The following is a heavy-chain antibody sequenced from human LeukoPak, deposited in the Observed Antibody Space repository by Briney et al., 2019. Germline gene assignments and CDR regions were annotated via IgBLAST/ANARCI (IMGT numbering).Heavy chain of an antibody. D-gene: IGHD3-22*01. CDR3: ARGTAPFYYPECFQH. V-gene: IGHV4-39*07. CDR2: IYYSGST. Sequence: SETLSLTCTVSGGSISSSSYYWGWIRQPPGKGLEWIGSIYYSGSTYYNPSLKSRVTISVDTSKNQFSLKLSSVTAADTAVYYCARGTAPFYYPECFQHWGQGTLVTVSS. J-gene: IGHJ1*01. CDR1: GGSISSSSYY.